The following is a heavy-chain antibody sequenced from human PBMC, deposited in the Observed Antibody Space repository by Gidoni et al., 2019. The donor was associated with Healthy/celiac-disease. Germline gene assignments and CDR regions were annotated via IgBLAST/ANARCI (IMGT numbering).Heavy chain of an antibody. D-gene: IGHD4-4*01. CDR3: AREKVTTGFDY. V-gene: IGHV4-59*01. J-gene: IGHJ4*02. CDR2: IYYSGST. Sequence: QVQLQESGPGLVKPSEPLSLTCPVSGGSISSYYWSWIRQPPGKGLVWIGYIYYSGSTNYNPSLKSRVTISVDTSKNQFSLKLSSVTAADTAVYYCAREKVTTGFDYWGQGTLVTVSS. CDR1: GGSISSYY.